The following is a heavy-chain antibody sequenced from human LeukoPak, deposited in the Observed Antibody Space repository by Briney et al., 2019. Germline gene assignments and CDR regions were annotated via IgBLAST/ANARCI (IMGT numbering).Heavy chain of an antibody. V-gene: IGHV4-59*01. Sequence: SETLSLTCTVSGGSISSYYWSWIRQPPGKGLEWIGYIYYSGSTNYNPSLKSRVTISVDTSKNQFSLKLSSVTAADAAVYYCARGRYFDWLLEDWGQGTLVTVSS. CDR1: GGSISSYY. CDR2: IYYSGST. J-gene: IGHJ4*02. CDR3: ARGRYFDWLLED. D-gene: IGHD3-9*01.